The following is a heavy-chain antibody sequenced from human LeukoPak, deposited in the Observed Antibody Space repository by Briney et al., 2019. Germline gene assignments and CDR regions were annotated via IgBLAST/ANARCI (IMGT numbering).Heavy chain of an antibody. V-gene: IGHV3-23*01. CDR1: GFTFSTFS. CDR3: ARYSSSSFY. Sequence: GGSLRLSCAASGFTFSTFSMCWVRQAPGKGLQWVSAISDTGDRTYYADSVKGRFTVSRDNSKDTLYLQMNSLRAEDTAVYYCARYSSSSFYWGQGTLVTVSS. CDR2: ISDTGDRT. D-gene: IGHD6-6*01. J-gene: IGHJ4*02.